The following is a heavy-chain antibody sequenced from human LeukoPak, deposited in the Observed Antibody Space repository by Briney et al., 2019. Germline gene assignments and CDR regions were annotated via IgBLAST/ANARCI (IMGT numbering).Heavy chain of an antibody. D-gene: IGHD3-10*02. CDR3: AELGITMIGGV. V-gene: IGHV3-48*03. CDR2: ISSSGSTI. CDR1: GFTFSSYE. Sequence: QLGGSLRLSCAASGFTFSSYEMNWVRHAPGKGLEWVSYISSSGSTIYYADSVKGRFTISRDNAKNSLYLQMNSLRAEDTAVYYCAELGITMIGGVWGKGTTVTISS. J-gene: IGHJ6*04.